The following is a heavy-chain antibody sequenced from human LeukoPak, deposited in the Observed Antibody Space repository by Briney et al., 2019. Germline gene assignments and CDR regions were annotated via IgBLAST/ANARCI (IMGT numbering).Heavy chain of an antibody. CDR1: GGSFSGYY. D-gene: IGHD3-10*01. CDR2: INHSGST. J-gene: IGHJ6*03. Sequence: PSETLSLTCAVYGGSFSGYYWSWIRQPPGKGLEWIGEINHSGSTNYNPSLKSRVTISVDTSKNQFSLKLSSVTAADTAVYYCARGGYITMVRGKGRYYYMDVWGKGTTVTVSS. CDR3: ARGGYITMVRGKGRYYYMDV. V-gene: IGHV4-34*01.